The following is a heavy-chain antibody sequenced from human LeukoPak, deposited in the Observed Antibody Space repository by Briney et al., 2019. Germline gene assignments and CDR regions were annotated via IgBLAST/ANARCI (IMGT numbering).Heavy chain of an antibody. CDR3: ARDWEMAPFDY. Sequence: GGSLRLSCAASGFTFSTYSMNWVRQAPGKGLEWVSSISSSSSYIYYADSVKGRFTISRDNAKNSLYLQMNSLRAEDTAVHYCARDWEMAPFDYWGQGTLVTVSS. D-gene: IGHD5-24*01. J-gene: IGHJ4*02. V-gene: IGHV3-21*01. CDR1: GFTFSTYS. CDR2: ISSSSSYI.